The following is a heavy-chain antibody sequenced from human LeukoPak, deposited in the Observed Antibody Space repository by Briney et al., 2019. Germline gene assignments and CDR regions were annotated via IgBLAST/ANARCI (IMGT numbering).Heavy chain of an antibody. J-gene: IGHJ3*02. Sequence: ASVTVSCTASGYTFTSYYMHWVRQAPGQGLEWMGIINPSGGSTSYAQKFQGRVTMTRDTSTSTVYMELSSLRSEDTAVYYCARGDRELGAFDIWGQGTMVTVSS. CDR1: GYTFTSYY. CDR3: ARGDRELGAFDI. D-gene: IGHD3-10*01. CDR2: INPSGGST. V-gene: IGHV1-46*01.